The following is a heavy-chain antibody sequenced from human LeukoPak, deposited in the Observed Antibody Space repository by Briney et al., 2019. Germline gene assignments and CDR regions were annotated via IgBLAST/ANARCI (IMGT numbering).Heavy chain of an antibody. V-gene: IGHV1-69*13. J-gene: IGHJ3*02. D-gene: IGHD2-2*01. CDR2: LIPIFALA. CDR3: AQRPGTAAPDRDGAFDI. Sequence: SVKVSCKASGGTFSTHAINWVRQAPGQGLEWMGGLIPIFALANYAQKFQGRLTITADESTSTAYMELSSLRSEDTAVYYCAQRPGTAAPDRDGAFDIWGQGTMVTVSS. CDR1: GGTFSTHA.